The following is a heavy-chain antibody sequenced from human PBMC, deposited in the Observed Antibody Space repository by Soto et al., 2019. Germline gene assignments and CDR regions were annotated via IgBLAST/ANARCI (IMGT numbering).Heavy chain of an antibody. D-gene: IGHD2-2*01. V-gene: IGHV4-59*01. CDR2: IYYSGST. CDR1: GGSISSYY. J-gene: IGHJ4*02. CDR3: ARGAPAARKVPDY. Sequence: SETLSLTCTVSGGSISSYYWSWIRQPPGKGLEWIGYIYYSGSTNYNPSLKSRVTISVDTSKNQFSLKLSSVTAADTAVYYCARGAPAARKVPDYWGQGTLVTVSS.